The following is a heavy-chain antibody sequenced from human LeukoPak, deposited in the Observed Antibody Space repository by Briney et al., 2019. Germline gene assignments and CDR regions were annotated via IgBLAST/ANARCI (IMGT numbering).Heavy chain of an antibody. J-gene: IGHJ6*03. Sequence: GGSLRLSCAASGFTFSSYSMNWVRQPPGKGLEWVSSISSSSSYIYYAHSVKGRFTISRDNAKNSLYLQMNSLRAEDTAVYYCARENGCSSTSCLYYYYYYMDVWGKGTTVTVSS. CDR2: ISSSSSYI. CDR3: ARENGCSSTSCLYYYYYYMDV. D-gene: IGHD2-2*01. CDR1: GFTFSSYS. V-gene: IGHV3-21*01.